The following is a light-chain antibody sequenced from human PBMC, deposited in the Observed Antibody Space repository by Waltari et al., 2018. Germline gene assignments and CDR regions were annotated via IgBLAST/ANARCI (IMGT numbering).Light chain of an antibody. J-gene: IGKJ5*01. CDR1: QSVTSN. Sequence: IVLTQSPATLSVSPGESAIISCRASQSVTSNLAWYQQKPGQAPRLLIYDASTRATSIPARFRGSGSGTDLTLTISSLQSEDSATYYCQQYNRWPPITFGQGTRLEIK. CDR3: QQYNRWPPIT. V-gene: IGKV3-15*01. CDR2: DAS.